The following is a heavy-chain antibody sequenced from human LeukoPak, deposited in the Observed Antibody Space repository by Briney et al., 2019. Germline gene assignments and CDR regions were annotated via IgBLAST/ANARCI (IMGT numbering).Heavy chain of an antibody. CDR2: INHSGST. V-gene: IGHV4-34*01. D-gene: IGHD1-26*01. Sequence: PSETLSLTCAVYGGSFSDYYWNWIRQPPGKGLEWIGEINHSGSTNYNPSLKSRVTISIDTSKNQFSLNLISVTAADTAVYYCARLGGKHVYDIWGQGTMVTVSS. J-gene: IGHJ3*02. CDR3: ARLGGKHVYDI. CDR1: GGSFSDYY.